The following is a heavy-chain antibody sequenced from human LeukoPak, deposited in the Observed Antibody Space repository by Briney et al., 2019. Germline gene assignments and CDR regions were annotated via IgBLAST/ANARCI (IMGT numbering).Heavy chain of an antibody. CDR1: GFTFNNAW. V-gene: IGHV3-15*01. CDR2: IKSKTNDETT. Sequence: GGSLRLSCAASGFTFNNAWMSWVRQAPGKGLEWVGRIKSKTNDETTDYAEPVKGRFTISRDDSKNTLYLQMNNLTTEDTAVYYCTTAGYCSSSSCYRSVDYWGQGTLVTVSS. CDR3: TTAGYCSSSSCYRSVDY. D-gene: IGHD2-2*01. J-gene: IGHJ4*02.